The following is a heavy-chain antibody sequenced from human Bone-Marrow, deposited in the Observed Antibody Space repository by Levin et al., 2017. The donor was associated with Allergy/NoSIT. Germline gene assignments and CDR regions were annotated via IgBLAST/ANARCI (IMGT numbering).Heavy chain of an antibody. J-gene: IGHJ6*02. V-gene: IGHV4-59*01. Sequence: SETLSLTCTVSGGSISSYYWSWIRQPPGKGLEWIGYIYYSGSTKYNPSLKSRVTISADTSKNPFSLKLSSVTAADTAAYYCARSGRANYGWGSYYLHYYYGMDVWGQVTTVTVSS. CDR1: GGSISSYY. CDR3: ARSGRANYGWGSYYLHYYYGMDV. D-gene: IGHD3-10*01. CDR2: IYYSGST.